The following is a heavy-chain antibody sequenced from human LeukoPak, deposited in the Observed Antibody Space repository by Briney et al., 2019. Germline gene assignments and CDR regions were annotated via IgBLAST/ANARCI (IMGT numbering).Heavy chain of an antibody. J-gene: IGHJ4*02. V-gene: IGHV4-4*02. CDR2: IFHSGST. CDR3: ARSLPAATFFDY. CDR1: GGSISSSNW. D-gene: IGHD2-15*01. Sequence: SGTLSLTCAVSGGSISSSNWWSGVRQPPGKGLEWIGEIFHSGSTNYNPSLKSRVTISVDKSKNQFSLKLSSVTAADTAVYYCARSLPAATFFDYWGQGTLVTVSS.